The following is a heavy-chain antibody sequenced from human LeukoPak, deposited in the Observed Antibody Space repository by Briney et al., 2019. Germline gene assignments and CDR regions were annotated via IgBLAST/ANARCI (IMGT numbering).Heavy chain of an antibody. CDR2: IYYSGST. J-gene: IGHJ6*03. CDR3: ASTHLYYYYMDV. CDR1: GGSISSSSYY. Sequence: SETLSLTCTVPGGSISSSSYYWSWIRQPPGKGLEWIGYIYYSGSTYYNPSLKSRVTISVDASKNQFSLKLSSVTAADTAVYYCASTHLYYYYMDVWGKGTTVTVSS. V-gene: IGHV4-30-4*08.